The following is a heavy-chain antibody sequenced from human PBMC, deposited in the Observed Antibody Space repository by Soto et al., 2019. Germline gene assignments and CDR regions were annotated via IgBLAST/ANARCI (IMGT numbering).Heavy chain of an antibody. J-gene: IGHJ5*02. CDR3: ASLIAVAGRGRYNWFDP. D-gene: IGHD6-19*01. CDR2: IYHSGST. V-gene: IGHV4-4*02. CDR1: GGSISSSNW. Sequence: QVQLQESGPGLVKPSGTLSLTCAVSGGSISSSNWWSWVRQPPGKGLEWIGEIYHSGSTNYNPSLKSRVTIAGDKSKSQFSLKLSSVTAADTAVYYCASLIAVAGRGRYNWFDPWGQGTLVTVSS.